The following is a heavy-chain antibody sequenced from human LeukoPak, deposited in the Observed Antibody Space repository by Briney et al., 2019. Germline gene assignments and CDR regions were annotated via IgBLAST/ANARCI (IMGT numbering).Heavy chain of an antibody. CDR2: VYSGGST. D-gene: IGHD2-8*01. CDR1: GFTFSNFW. Sequence: PGGSLRLSCEVSGSGFTFSNFWMNWVRQAPGKGLEWVSLVYSGGSTYYADSVKGRFTISRDNSKNMVYLQMNSLRAEDTAMYYCARDPPAVLIDTYGWGQGTLVSVSS. V-gene: IGHV3-66*01. J-gene: IGHJ4*02. CDR3: ARDPPAVLIDTYG.